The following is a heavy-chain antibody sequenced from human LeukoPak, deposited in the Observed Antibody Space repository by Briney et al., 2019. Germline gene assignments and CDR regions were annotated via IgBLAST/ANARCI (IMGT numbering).Heavy chain of an antibody. CDR1: GFTFSSYG. CDR2: IRYDGSDK. D-gene: IGHD6-19*01. V-gene: IGHV3-30*02. CDR3: ASFETVAAKRIEY. Sequence: PGGSLRLSCAASGFTFSSYGMHWVRQAPGKGLEWVTIIRYDGSDKYYADSVKGRLTISRDNSKNTLYLQMNSLRAEDTAVYYGASFETVAAKRIEYWGQGTLVTVSS. J-gene: IGHJ4*02.